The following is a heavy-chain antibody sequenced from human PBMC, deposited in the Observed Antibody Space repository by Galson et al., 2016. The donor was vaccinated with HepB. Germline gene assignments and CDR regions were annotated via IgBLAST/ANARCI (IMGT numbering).Heavy chain of an antibody. CDR2: INPSVGRT. Sequence: SCKAFGYSFPSHYMHWVRQAPGQGLEWMGTINPSVGRTSYAQKFQGRVTMTRDTSTSTVYMELSSLRSEDTAVYYCARDDDILTGSQFDYWGQGTLVTVSS. V-gene: IGHV1-46*01. J-gene: IGHJ4*02. CDR1: GYSFPSHY. CDR3: ARDDDILTGSQFDY. D-gene: IGHD3-9*01.